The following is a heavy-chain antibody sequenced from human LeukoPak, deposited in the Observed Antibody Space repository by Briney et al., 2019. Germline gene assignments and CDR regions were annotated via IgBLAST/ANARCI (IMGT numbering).Heavy chain of an antibody. CDR3: AKGHAPSGSYADY. Sequence: GGSLRLSCADSGFTFTNYAMTWVRQALGKGLEWVSTIYGSGDGTYYADSVKGRFTISRDNSKNTLYVQMNSLRAEDTAVYYCAKGHAPSGSYADYWGQGTLVTVSS. CDR1: GFTFTNYA. J-gene: IGHJ4*02. V-gene: IGHV3-23*01. CDR2: IYGSGDGT. D-gene: IGHD1-26*01.